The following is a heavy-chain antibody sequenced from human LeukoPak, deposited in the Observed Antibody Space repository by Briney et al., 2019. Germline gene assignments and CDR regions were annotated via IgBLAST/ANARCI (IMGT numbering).Heavy chain of an antibody. J-gene: IGHJ4*02. CDR2: INPNSGGT. D-gene: IGHD5-12*01. CDR3: ARTSVLTYIVAALGY. Sequence: ASVKVSCKAAGYTFTGYYMHWVRQARGQGLEWMGWINPNSGGTNYAQKFQGRVTMTRDTSISTAYMELSRLRSDDTAVYYCARTSVLTYIVAALGYWGQGTLVTVSS. CDR1: GYTFTGYY. V-gene: IGHV1-2*02.